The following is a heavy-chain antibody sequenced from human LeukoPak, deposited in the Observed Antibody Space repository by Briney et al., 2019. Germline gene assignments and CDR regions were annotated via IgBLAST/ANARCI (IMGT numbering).Heavy chain of an antibody. Sequence: PSETLSLTCTVSGASISSNNYYWTWIRQHPGKGLEWIRYIHYSGSTSYNPSLESRVTISLDTSDNQYSLKLTSVTAADTAIYYCARYIITMVRGMDYWGQGTLATVSS. D-gene: IGHD3-10*01. CDR2: IHYSGST. V-gene: IGHV4-31*03. J-gene: IGHJ4*02. CDR1: GASISSNNYY. CDR3: ARYIITMVRGMDY.